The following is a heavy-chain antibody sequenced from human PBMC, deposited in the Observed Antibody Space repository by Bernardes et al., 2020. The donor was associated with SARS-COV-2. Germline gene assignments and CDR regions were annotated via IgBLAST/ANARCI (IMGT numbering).Heavy chain of an antibody. V-gene: IGHV5-51*01. CDR1: GYSFTRYW. Sequence: GACLKSSCHGSGYSFTRYWIGWVRPIPGKGLEWMGIIYPGDSDTRYSPSFQGQVTISADKSISTAYLQWSSLKASDTAMYYCARLFSGSYYGNWFDPWGQGTLVTVSS. J-gene: IGHJ5*02. D-gene: IGHD1-26*01. CDR3: ARLFSGSYYGNWFDP. CDR2: IYPGDSDT.